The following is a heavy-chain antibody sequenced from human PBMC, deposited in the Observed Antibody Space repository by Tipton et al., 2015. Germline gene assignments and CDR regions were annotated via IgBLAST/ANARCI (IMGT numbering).Heavy chain of an antibody. Sequence: TLSLTCTVSGGSINSGDYYWSWIRQPPGKGLEWIGYIYYRGTTDYNPSLRSRITISVDMSKNQFSLKLSSVTAADTAAYYCARVPFDYFDYWGQGIPVTVSS. CDR1: GGSINSGDYY. CDR3: ARVPFDYFDY. J-gene: IGHJ4*02. CDR2: IYYRGTT. V-gene: IGHV4-31*02.